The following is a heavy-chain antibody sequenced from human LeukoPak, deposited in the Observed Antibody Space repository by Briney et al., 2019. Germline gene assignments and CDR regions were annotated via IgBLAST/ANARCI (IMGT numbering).Heavy chain of an antibody. CDR2: IYCSGST. V-gene: IGHV4-59*01. Sequence: SETLSLTCTVSGGSISSYYWSWIRQPPGKGLEWIGYIYCSGSTNYNPSPKSRVTISVDTSKNQFSLKLSSVTAADTAVYYCARDWTSGWYFDYWGQGTLVTVSS. CDR3: ARDWTSGWYFDY. J-gene: IGHJ4*02. CDR1: GGSISSYY. D-gene: IGHD6-19*01.